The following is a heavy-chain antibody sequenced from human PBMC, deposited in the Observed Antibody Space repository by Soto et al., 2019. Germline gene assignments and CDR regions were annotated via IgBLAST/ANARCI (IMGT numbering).Heavy chain of an antibody. Sequence: ASVKVSCKASGHTFTSYAMHWVRQAPGQRLEWMGWINAGNGNTKYSQKFQGRVTITRDTSASTAYMELSSLRSEDTAVYYCARVADYYDILTGYYAPLDYWGQGTLVTVS. CDR1: GHTFTSYA. D-gene: IGHD3-9*01. J-gene: IGHJ4*02. V-gene: IGHV1-3*01. CDR2: INAGNGNT. CDR3: ARVADYYDILTGYYAPLDY.